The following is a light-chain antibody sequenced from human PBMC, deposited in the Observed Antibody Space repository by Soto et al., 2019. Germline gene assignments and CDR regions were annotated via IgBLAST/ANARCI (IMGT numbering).Light chain of an antibody. Sequence: DIQMSQSPASLYASVGDRVNITCRASQSISTYLNWYQEKPGKAPKLLIYAASTLQSAVPSRFSGSGSETDFTLTISSLQPEDFATYSCQVNYCATWTVGQVTKVEIK. CDR1: QSISTY. J-gene: IGKJ1*01. CDR3: QVNYCATWT. V-gene: IGKV1-39*01. CDR2: AAS.